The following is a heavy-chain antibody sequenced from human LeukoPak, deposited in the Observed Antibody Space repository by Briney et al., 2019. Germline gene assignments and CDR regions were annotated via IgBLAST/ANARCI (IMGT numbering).Heavy chain of an antibody. D-gene: IGHD1-26*01. CDR2: TYYRSKWYN. CDR3: ARDIVGASSGPGPD. CDR1: GDSVSSNSAA. J-gene: IGHJ4*02. Sequence: SQTLSLTCTISGDSVSSNSAAWNWIRQSPSRGLEWLGRTYYRSKWYNDFAVSVKSRITINPDTSKNQFSLQLNSVTPEDTAVYYCARDIVGASSGPGPDWGQGTLVTVSS. V-gene: IGHV6-1*01.